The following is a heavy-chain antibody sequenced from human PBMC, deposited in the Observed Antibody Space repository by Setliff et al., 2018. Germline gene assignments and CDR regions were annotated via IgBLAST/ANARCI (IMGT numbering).Heavy chain of an antibody. CDR1: GFTFSSYA. CDR2: ISYDGSNK. Sequence: QPGGSLRLSCAASGFTFSSYAMHWVRQAPGKGLEWMAVISYDGSNKYYADSVKGRFTISRDNSKNTLYLQMNSLRAEDTAVYYCARGSGVTIFGVVTLQLDYWGQGTLVTVSS. CDR3: ARGSGVTIFGVVTLQLDY. J-gene: IGHJ4*02. V-gene: IGHV3-30-3*01. D-gene: IGHD3-3*01.